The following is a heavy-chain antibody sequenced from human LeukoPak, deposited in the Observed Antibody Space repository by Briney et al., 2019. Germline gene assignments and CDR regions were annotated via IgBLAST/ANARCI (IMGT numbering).Heavy chain of an antibody. V-gene: IGHV3-21*01. J-gene: IGHJ6*02. D-gene: IGHD3-10*01. Sequence: GGSLRLSCTASGFTFSSYSMNWVRQAPGKGLEWVSSIIRSSTDIQYADSVKGGFTISRDNAKNSLHLQMNSLRAEDTAVYYCARDELGVSGSGVYYYYGMDVWGQGTTVTVSS. CDR1: GFTFSSYS. CDR3: ARDELGVSGSGVYYYYGMDV. CDR2: IIRSSTDI.